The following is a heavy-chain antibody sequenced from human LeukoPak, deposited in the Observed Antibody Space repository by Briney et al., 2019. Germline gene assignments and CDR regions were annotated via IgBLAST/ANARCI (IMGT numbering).Heavy chain of an antibody. CDR2: IKQDGTEK. CDR1: GFSFTTYW. CDR3: AKLAKYFYGSETYYFFEH. D-gene: IGHD3-10*01. Sequence: PGGSLRLSCGASGFSFTTYWMGWVRQAPGKGLEWVANIKQDGTEKYYVDSVKGRFTISRDIAKNSLYLQMNSLRVEDTAVYYCAKLAKYFYGSETYYFFEHWGQGTPVTASS. V-gene: IGHV3-7*01. J-gene: IGHJ4*02.